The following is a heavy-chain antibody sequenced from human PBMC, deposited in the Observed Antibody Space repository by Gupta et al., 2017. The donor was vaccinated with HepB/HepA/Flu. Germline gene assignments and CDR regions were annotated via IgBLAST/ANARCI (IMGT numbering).Heavy chain of an antibody. J-gene: IGHJ3*02. D-gene: IGHD1-26*01. V-gene: IGHV3-7*01. CDR2: INKDGTEE. CDR1: GFTFTSYW. Sequence: EVQLVESGGSLVQPGGSLRLSCAASGFTFTSYWMNWVRQAPGKGLEWVANINKDGTEENHVGSVKGRFTISRDNSKNSLYLQMNSLRAEDTAMDYCARNGGWEQLDIWGQGTMVTVSS. CDR3: ARNGGWEQLDI.